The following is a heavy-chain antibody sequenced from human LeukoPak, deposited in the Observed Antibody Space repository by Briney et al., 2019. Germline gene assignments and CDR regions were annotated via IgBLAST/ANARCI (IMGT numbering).Heavy chain of an antibody. CDR3: ARGRYYYDSSGYPYNWFDP. D-gene: IGHD3-22*01. CDR1: GVSISSYY. V-gene: IGHV4-59*01. J-gene: IGHJ5*02. Sequence: PSETLSLTCTVSGVSISSYYWSWIRHPPGEGLEWSGYIYHGGSTNYNPSLKSRVTISGDTSKNKFFLNLSSVTAADTAMYYCARGRYYYDSSGYPYNWFDPWGQGTLVTVSS. CDR2: IYHGGST.